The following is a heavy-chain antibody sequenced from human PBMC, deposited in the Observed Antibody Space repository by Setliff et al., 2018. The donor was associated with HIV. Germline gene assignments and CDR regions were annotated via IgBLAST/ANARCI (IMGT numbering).Heavy chain of an antibody. Sequence: PGGSLRLSCAASGFTFSSYWMSWVRQAPGKGLEWVANIKQDGSEKYYVDSVKGRFTMSVDTSKNQFSLKLSSVTAADTAVYYCAREVYYGSGSSDTAPGWGQGTLVTVSS. CDR2: IKQDGSEK. D-gene: IGHD3-10*01. CDR3: AREVYYGSGSSDTAPG. V-gene: IGHV3-7*03. CDR1: GFTFSSYW. J-gene: IGHJ4*02.